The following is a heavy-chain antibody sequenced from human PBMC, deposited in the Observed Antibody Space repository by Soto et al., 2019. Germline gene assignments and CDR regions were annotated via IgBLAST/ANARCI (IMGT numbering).Heavy chain of an antibody. J-gene: IGHJ6*02. CDR2: IDPSDSYT. D-gene: IGHD3-10*01. V-gene: IGHV5-10-1*01. Sequence: PVESLKISCKGSGYSFTSYWISWVRQMPGKGLEWMGRIDPSDSYTNYSPSFQGHVTISADKSISTAYLQWSSLKASDTAMYYCAGGGVRGVITRTRDYYGMDVWGQGTTVTVS. CDR3: AGGGVRGVITRTRDYYGMDV. CDR1: GYSFTSYW.